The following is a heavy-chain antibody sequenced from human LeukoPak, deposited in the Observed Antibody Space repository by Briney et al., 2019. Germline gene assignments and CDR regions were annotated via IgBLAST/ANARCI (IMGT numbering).Heavy chain of an antibody. CDR2: INHSGST. CDR1: GGSFSGYY. CDR3: ARAMTGPFDY. Sequence: SETLSLTCAVYGGSFSGYYWSWIRQPPGKGLEWIGEINHSGSTNYNPSLKSRVTISVDTSKNQFSLKLSSVTAADMAVYYCARAMTGPFDYWGQGTLVTVSS. V-gene: IGHV4-34*01. J-gene: IGHJ4*02.